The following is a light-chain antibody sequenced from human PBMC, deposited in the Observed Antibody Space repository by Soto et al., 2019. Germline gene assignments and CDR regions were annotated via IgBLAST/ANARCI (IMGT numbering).Light chain of an antibody. CDR2: DVR. V-gene: IGLV2-8*01. CDR3: SSYAGSNNLEV. CDR1: SSDVGGYNY. J-gene: IGLJ1*01. Sequence: QSVLTQPASVSASPGQSITISCTGTSSDVGGYNYVSWYQQHPGKAPKLMIYDVRNRPSGVSDRFSGSKSGNTASLTVSGLQAEDEADYYCSSYAGSNNLEVFGTGTKVTVL.